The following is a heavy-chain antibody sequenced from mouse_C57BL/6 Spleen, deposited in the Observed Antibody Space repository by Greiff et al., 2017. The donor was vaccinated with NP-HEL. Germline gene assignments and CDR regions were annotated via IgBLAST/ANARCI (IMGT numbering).Heavy chain of an antibody. CDR2: IRSKSNNYAT. D-gene: IGHD2-1*01. Sequence: EVQLVESGGGLVQPKGSLKLSCAASGFSFNTYAMNWVRQAPGKGLEWVARIRSKSNNYATYYADSVKDRFTISRDDSESMLYLQMNNLKTVDTAMYYCVRHYGNYAMDYWGQGTSVTVSS. CDR1: GFSFNTYA. J-gene: IGHJ4*01. CDR3: VRHYGNYAMDY. V-gene: IGHV10-1*01.